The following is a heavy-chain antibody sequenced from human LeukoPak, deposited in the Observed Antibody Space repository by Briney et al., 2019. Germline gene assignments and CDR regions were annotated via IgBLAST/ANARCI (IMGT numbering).Heavy chain of an antibody. J-gene: IGHJ6*02. CDR3: ARGRDSYGPGQYYYYGMDV. CDR2: IYSGGST. CDR1: GFTVSSNY. V-gene: IGHV3-53*01. Sequence: TGGSLRLSCAASGFTVSSNYMSWVRQAPGKGLEWVSVIYSGGSTYYADSVKGRFTISRDNSKNTLYLQMNSLRAEDTAVYYCARGRDSYGPGQYYYYGMDVWGQGTTVTVSS. D-gene: IGHD5-18*01.